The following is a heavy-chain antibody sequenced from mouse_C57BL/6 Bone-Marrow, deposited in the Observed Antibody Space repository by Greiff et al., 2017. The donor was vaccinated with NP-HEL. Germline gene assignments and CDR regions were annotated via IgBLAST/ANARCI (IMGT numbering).Heavy chain of an antibody. CDR1: GYTFSSYW. CDR2: IHPGGGST. Sequence: QVQLQQPGAELVKPGASVKFSCKASGYTFSSYWMHWVKQRPGQGLEWIGMIHPGGGSTNYNGKFKGKATLTADKSSSTAYMQLSSLTSEDSAVYYCARTAQYAMDYWGQGTSVTVSS. J-gene: IGHJ4*01. V-gene: IGHV1-64*01. D-gene: IGHD3-2*02. CDR3: ARTAQYAMDY.